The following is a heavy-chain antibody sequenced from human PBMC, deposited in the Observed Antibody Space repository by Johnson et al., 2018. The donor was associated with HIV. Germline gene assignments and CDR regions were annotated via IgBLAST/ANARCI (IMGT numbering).Heavy chain of an antibody. J-gene: IGHJ3*02. Sequence: VQLVESGGGLIQPGGSLRLSCEASGFIVSSSYMSWVRQAPGRGLEWVSIIYSGGSTYYADSVKGRFTISRDNSKNTLYLQMNSLRAEDTAVYYCARDYHYVWGSSYGFDIWGQGTMVIVSS. CDR1: GFIVSSSY. CDR2: IYSGGST. CDR3: ARDYHYVWGSSYGFDI. V-gene: IGHV3-53*01. D-gene: IGHD3-16*01.